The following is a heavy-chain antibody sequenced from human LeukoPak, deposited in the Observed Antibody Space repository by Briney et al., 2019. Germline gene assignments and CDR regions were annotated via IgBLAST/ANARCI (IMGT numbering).Heavy chain of an antibody. CDR2: INYSGST. CDR3: ARVVYGDYAGDIYNWFDP. J-gene: IGHJ5*02. D-gene: IGHD4-17*01. V-gene: IGHV4-59*01. Sequence: PSETLSLTCTVSSGSTSSYYWSWIRQPPGEGLEWIGYINYSGSTYNPSLKSRATMSVDTSKNQFSLKLSSVTAADTAVYYCARVVYGDYAGDIYNWFDPWGQGTQVTVSS. CDR1: SGSTSSYY.